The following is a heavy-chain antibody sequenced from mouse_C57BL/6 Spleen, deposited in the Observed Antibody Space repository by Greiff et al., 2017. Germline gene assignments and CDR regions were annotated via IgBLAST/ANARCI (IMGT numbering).Heavy chain of an antibody. CDR1: GYTFTDYY. V-gene: IGHV1-76*01. D-gene: IGHD1-1*01. Sequence: QVQLKQSGAELVRPGASVKLSCKASGYTFTDYYINWVKQRPGQGLEWIARIYPGSGNTYYNEKFKGKATLTAEKSSSTAYMQLSSLTSEDSAVYFCAREDYGSRVPFAYWGQGTLVTVSA. CDR3: AREDYGSRVPFAY. CDR2: IYPGSGNT. J-gene: IGHJ3*01.